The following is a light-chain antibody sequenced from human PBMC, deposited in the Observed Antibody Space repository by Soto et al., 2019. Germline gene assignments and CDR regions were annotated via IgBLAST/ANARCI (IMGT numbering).Light chain of an antibody. CDR1: QSVSSTL. CDR3: QHYGDSSWT. J-gene: IGKJ1*01. CDR2: GVS. V-gene: IGKV3-20*01. Sequence: ELVLTQSPVALSLSSGERATLSCRASQSVSSTLFTWYQQKPGQAPRLLIYGVSSRATGIPDRFSGSGSGTDFTLTISRVEPEEFAVYFCQHYGDSSWTFGQGSRVEIK.